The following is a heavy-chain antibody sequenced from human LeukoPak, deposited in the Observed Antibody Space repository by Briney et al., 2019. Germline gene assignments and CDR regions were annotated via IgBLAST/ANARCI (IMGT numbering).Heavy chain of an antibody. CDR2: INPSGGST. CDR1: GYTFTGYY. CDR3: AREPMLWAFDI. V-gene: IGHV1-46*01. Sequence: ASVKVSCKASGYTFTGYYMHWVRQAPGQGLEWMGIINPSGGSTSYAQKFQGRVTMTRDTSTSTVYMELSSLRSEDTAVYYCAREPMLWAFDIWGQGTMVTVSS. J-gene: IGHJ3*02. D-gene: IGHD2-21*01.